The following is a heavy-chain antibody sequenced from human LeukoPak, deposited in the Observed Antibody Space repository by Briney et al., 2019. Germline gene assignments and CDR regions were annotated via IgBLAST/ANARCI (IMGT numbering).Heavy chain of an antibody. CDR1: GFTFSSYA. CDR2: ISDSGGST. CDR3: ARDAGRGVTSGTTSVY. D-gene: IGHD1-1*01. J-gene: IGHJ1*01. V-gene: IGHV3-23*01. Sequence: GGSLRLSCAASGFTFSSYAMTWVRQAPGEGLKWVSAISDSGGSTYYADSVKGRFTISRDNSNSTLYLQMNSLRVDDTALYCCARDAGRGVTSGTTSVYWGQGTLVTVSS.